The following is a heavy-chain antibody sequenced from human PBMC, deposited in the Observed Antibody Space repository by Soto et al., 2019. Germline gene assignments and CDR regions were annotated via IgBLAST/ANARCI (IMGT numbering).Heavy chain of an antibody. V-gene: IGHV4-59*01. CDR1: GGSISSYY. D-gene: IGHD6-19*01. CDR2: IYYSGST. J-gene: IGHJ6*02. Sequence: SETLSLTCTVSGGSISSYYWSWIRQPPGKGLEWIGYIYYSGSTNYNPSLKSRVTISVDTSKNQFSLKLSSVTAADTAVYYCARLAVAGIYYYYGMDVWGQGTTVTVSS. CDR3: ARLAVAGIYYYYGMDV.